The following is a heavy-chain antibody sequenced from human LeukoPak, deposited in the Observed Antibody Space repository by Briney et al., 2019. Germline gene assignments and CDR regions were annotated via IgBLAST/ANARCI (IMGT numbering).Heavy chain of an antibody. V-gene: IGHV7-4-1*02. Sequence: ASVKVSCKASGYTFTSYAMNWVRHGTGQGLGRVGWINANTGTPTYPQGFTGQFVFPLDTSVSTAYLQISSLKAEDTAVYYCARVVGCGGGCYSGISDYWGQGTLVTVSS. D-gene: IGHD2-21*02. CDR3: ARVVGCGGGCYSGISDY. J-gene: IGHJ4*02. CDR1: GYTFTSYA. CDR2: INANTGTP.